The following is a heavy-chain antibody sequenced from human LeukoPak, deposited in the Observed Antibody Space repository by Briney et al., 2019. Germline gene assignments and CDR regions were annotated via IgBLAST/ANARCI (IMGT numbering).Heavy chain of an antibody. CDR1: GFTFSSYS. V-gene: IGHV3-21*01. Sequence: GGSLRLSCAASGFTFSSYSMNWVRQAPGKGLEWVSSISTSSRYISYADSVRGRFTISRDNAKNSLYLQMNSLRAEDTAMYYCARDRGYFDNWGQGTLVTVSS. CDR2: ISTSSRYI. J-gene: IGHJ4*02. CDR3: ARDRGYFDN.